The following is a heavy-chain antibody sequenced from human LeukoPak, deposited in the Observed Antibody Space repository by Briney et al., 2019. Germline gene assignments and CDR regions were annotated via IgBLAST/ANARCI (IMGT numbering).Heavy chain of an antibody. CDR1: GASISSSSYY. V-gene: IGHV4-39*01. Sequence: SETLSLTCTVSGASISSSSYYWGWIRQPPGKGLEWIGSIYYSGSTYYNPSLKSRVTISVDTSKNQFSLKLSSVTAADTAVYYCARHEVAVAGTKLWWVSNYYYYYGMDVWGQGTTVTVSS. CDR2: IYYSGST. D-gene: IGHD6-19*01. CDR3: ARHEVAVAGTKLWWVSNYYYYYGMDV. J-gene: IGHJ6*02.